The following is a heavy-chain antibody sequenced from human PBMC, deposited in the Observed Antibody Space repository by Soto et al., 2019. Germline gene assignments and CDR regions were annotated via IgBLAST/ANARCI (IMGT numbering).Heavy chain of an antibody. J-gene: IGHJ6*02. CDR1: GFTFSSYG. CDR3: AKAASQLELRFYYYYGMDV. D-gene: IGHD1-7*01. Sequence: VRLSCAASGFTFSSYGMHWVRQAPGKGLEWVAVISYDGSNKYYADSVKGRFTISRDNSKNTLYLQMNSLRAEDTAVYYCAKAASQLELRFYYYYGMDVWGQGTTVTVS. CDR2: ISYDGSNK. V-gene: IGHV3-30*18.